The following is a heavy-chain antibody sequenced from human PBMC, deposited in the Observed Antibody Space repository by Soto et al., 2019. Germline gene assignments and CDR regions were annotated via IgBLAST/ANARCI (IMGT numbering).Heavy chain of an antibody. CDR1: GGSFSGYY. V-gene: IGHV4-34*01. D-gene: IGHD4-4*01. Sequence: PSETLSLTCAVYGGSFSGYYWTWIRQIPGKGLEWIGEINHSGSTNCNPSLKSRVSISADTSKKQFSLNLTSVTAADTAVYYCARGACSRNYCFTRWALDIWGQGTVVTVSS. CDR2: INHSGST. CDR3: ARGACSRNYCFTRWALDI. J-gene: IGHJ3*02.